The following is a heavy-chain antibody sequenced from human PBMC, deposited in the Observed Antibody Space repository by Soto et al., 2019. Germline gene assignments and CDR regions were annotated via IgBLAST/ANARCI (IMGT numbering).Heavy chain of an antibody. J-gene: IGHJ4*02. D-gene: IGHD4-17*01. CDR3: ARGYDYGDHSPDY. CDR2: IYYSGST. Sequence: QVQLQESGPGLVKPSQTLSLTCTVSGGSISSGGYYWSWIRQHPGKGLEWIGYIYYSGSTYYNPSLESRVTISVESSKNQFSVKMSSVTAADTAVYYCARGYDYGDHSPDYWGQGTLVTVSS. V-gene: IGHV4-31*03. CDR1: GGSISSGGYY.